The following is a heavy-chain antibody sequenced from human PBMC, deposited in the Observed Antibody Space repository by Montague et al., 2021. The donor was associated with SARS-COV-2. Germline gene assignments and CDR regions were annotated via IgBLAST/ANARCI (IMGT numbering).Heavy chain of an antibody. CDR2: INSDGSST. J-gene: IGHJ6*02. Sequence: SLRLSCAASGLTFSSYWMHWVRQAPGKGPVWVSRINSDGSSTSYADSVKGRFTISRDNAKNTLYLQMNSLRAEDTAVYYCARDTYGSGSYLFYYYYGMDVWGQGTTVTVSS. V-gene: IGHV3-74*01. CDR1: GLTFSSYW. CDR3: ARDTYGSGSYLFYYYYGMDV. D-gene: IGHD3-10*01.